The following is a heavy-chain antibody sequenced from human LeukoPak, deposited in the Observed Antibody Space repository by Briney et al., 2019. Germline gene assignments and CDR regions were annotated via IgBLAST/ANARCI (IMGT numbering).Heavy chain of an antibody. CDR2: INAGNGNT. J-gene: IGHJ4*02. V-gene: IGHV1-3*01. CDR1: GYTFTIYA. CDR3: ARDLFYDSSGAFDY. D-gene: IGHD3-22*01. Sequence: GASVTVSFKASGYTFTIYAMHWVRQAPGQRLEWMGWINAGNGNTKYSQKFQGRVTITRDTSASTAYMELSSLRSEDTAVYYCARDLFYDSSGAFDYWGQGTLVTVSS.